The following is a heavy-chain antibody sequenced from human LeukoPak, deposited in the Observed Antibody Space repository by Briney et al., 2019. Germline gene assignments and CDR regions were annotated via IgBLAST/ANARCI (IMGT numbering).Heavy chain of an antibody. V-gene: IGHV4-61*02. CDR2: IYTSGST. D-gene: IGHD6-13*01. CDR3: ARVPAAEGLDAFDI. CDR1: GGSISSGSYY. Sequence: SETLSLTCTVSGGSISSGSYYWSWIRQPAGKGLEWIGRIYTSGSTNYNPSLKSRVTISVDTSKNQFSLKLSSVTAADTAVYYCARVPAAEGLDAFDIWGRGTMVTVS. J-gene: IGHJ3*02.